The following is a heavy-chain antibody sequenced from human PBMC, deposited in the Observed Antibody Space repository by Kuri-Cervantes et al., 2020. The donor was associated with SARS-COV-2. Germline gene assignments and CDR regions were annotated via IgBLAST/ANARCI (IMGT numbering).Heavy chain of an antibody. CDR1: GYTFTSYG. V-gene: IGHV1-18*01. D-gene: IGHD6-6*01. CDR2: ISAYNGNT. J-gene: IGHJ4*02. Sequence: ASVKVSCKASGYTFTSYGISWVRQAPGQGLEWMGWISAYNGNTNYAQKLQGRVTMTRDTSISTAYMELSRLRSDDTAVYYCARDVGGSSIAASFDYRGQGTLVTVSS. CDR3: ARDVGGSSIAASFDY.